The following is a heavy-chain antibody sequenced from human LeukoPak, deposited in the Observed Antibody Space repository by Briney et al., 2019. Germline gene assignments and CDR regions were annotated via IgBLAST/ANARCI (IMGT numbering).Heavy chain of an antibody. CDR2: IGGSGGGT. Sequence: PGGSLRLSCAASGFTFSSYAMSWVRQAPGKGPEWVSVIGGSGGGTYYADSVKGRFTISRDNSKNTLYLQMNSLRAEDTAVYYCAKPIRWYGEYYFDYWGQGTLVTVSS. V-gene: IGHV3-23*01. CDR1: GFTFSSYA. J-gene: IGHJ4*02. CDR3: AKPIRWYGEYYFDY. D-gene: IGHD6-13*01.